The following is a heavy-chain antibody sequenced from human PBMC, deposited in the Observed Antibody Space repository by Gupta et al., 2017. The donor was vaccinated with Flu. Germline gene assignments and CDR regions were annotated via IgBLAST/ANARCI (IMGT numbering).Heavy chain of an antibody. CDR1: GFTFSSYG. CDR2: ISYDGSNK. Sequence: QVQLVASGGGVVQPGRSLRLSCAASGFTFSSYGMHWVRQAPGKGLEWVAVISYDGSNKYYADSVKGRFTISRDNSKNTLYLQMNSLRAEDTAVYYCATGGWFDAEYFQHWGQGTLVTVSS. CDR3: ATGGWFDAEYFQH. V-gene: IGHV3-30*03. J-gene: IGHJ1*01. D-gene: IGHD3-10*01.